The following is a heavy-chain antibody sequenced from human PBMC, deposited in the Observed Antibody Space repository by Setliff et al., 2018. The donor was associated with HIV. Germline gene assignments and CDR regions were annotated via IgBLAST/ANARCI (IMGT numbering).Heavy chain of an antibody. J-gene: IGHJ4*02. CDR3: AGRGGYNDWYFDY. V-gene: IGHV4-59*11. CDR2: IYYSGTT. Sequence: SETLSLTCTVSGGSISSHYWSWIRQAPGQPPNKGLEWIGNIYYSGTTNYNPSLESRVTISIDTSKSQFSLKLTSVTTADTAMYYCAGRGGYNDWYFDYWGQGALVTVSS. D-gene: IGHD5-12*01. CDR1: GGSISSHY.